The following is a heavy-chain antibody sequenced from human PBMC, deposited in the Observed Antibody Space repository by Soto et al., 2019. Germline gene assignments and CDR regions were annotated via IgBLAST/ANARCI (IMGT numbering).Heavy chain of an antibody. J-gene: IGHJ6*02. Sequence: GGSLRLSCAASGFTFSSYDMHWVRQAPGKGLEWVAVISYDGSNKYYADSVKGRFTISRANSKNTLYLQMNSLRGEDTAVYYCASTGGSTWVYYGMDVWGQGTTVTVSS. D-gene: IGHD1-26*01. CDR3: ASTGGSTWVYYGMDV. V-gene: IGHV3-30-3*01. CDR2: ISYDGSNK. CDR1: GFTFSSYD.